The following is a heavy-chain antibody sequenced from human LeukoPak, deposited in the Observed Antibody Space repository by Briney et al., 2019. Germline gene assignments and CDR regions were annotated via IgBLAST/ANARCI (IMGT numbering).Heavy chain of an antibody. D-gene: IGHD2-15*01. CDR2: IYYSGST. Sequence: SETLSLTCTVSGGSISSSSYYWGWIRQPPGKGLEWIGSIYYSGSTYYNPSLKSRVTISVDRSKNQFSLKLSSATAADTAVYYCARDASLCSGGSCYSGAFDIWGQGTMVTVSS. CDR3: ARDASLCSGGSCYSGAFDI. CDR1: GGSISSSSYY. V-gene: IGHV4-39*07. J-gene: IGHJ3*02.